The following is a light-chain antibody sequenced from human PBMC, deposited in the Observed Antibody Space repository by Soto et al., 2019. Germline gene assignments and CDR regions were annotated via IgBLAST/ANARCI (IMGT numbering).Light chain of an antibody. V-gene: IGLV2-14*03. CDR3: SSYTPTNTRQIV. CDR1: SSDVGGYNY. Sequence: QSALTQPASVSGSPGQSITNSCTGTSSDVGGYNYVSWYQHHPGKAPKLMIFDVSNRPSGVSNRFSGSKSGNTASLTISGLQPEDEADYYCSSYTPTNTRQIVFGTGTKVTVL. CDR2: DVS. J-gene: IGLJ1*01.